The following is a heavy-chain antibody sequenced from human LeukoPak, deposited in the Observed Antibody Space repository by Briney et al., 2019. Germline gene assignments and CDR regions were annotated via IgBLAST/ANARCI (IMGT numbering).Heavy chain of an antibody. J-gene: IGHJ4*02. Sequence: SETLSLTCAVYGGSFSGYYWSWIRQPPGKGLEWIGEINHSGSTNYNPSLKSRVTISVDTSKNQFSLKLSSVTAADTAVYYCARASRVTFGGFIDNWGQGTLVTVSS. V-gene: IGHV4-34*01. CDR1: GGSFSGYY. CDR2: INHSGST. D-gene: IGHD3-16*02. CDR3: ARASRVTFGGFIDN.